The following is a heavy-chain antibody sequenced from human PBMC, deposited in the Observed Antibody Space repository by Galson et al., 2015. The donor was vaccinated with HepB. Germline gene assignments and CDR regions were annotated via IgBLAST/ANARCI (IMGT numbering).Heavy chain of an antibody. CDR1: GFTFSSYG. Sequence: SLRLSCAASGFTFSSYGMHWVRQAPGKGLEWVAAIWYDGSNKYYADSVKGRFTISRDNSKNTLYLQMNSLRAEDTAVYYCARGKIGGVYAFDIWGQGTMVTVSS. V-gene: IGHV3-33*01. CDR2: IWYDGSNK. D-gene: IGHD3-3*01. CDR3: ARGKIGGVYAFDI. J-gene: IGHJ3*02.